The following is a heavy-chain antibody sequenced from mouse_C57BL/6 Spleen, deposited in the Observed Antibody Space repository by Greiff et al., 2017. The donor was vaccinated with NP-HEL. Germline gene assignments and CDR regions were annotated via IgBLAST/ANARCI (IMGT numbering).Heavy chain of an antibody. CDR2: INPNNGGT. Sequence: VQLKQSGPELVKPGASVKISCKASGYTFTDYYMNWVKQSHGKSLEWIGDINPNNGGTSYNQKFKGKATLTVDKSSSTAYMELRSLTSEDSAVYYCARGGPYAMDYWGQGTSVTVSS. CDR3: ARGGPYAMDY. V-gene: IGHV1-26*01. CDR1: GYTFTDYY. J-gene: IGHJ4*01.